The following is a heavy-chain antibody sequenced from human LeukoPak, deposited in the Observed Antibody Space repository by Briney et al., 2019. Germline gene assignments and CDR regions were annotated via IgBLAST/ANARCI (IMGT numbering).Heavy chain of an antibody. CDR2: IYYSGST. D-gene: IGHD3-22*01. J-gene: IGHJ2*01. Sequence: PSETLSLTCTVSGGSISSSGYYWSWIRQHPGKGLEWIGYIYYSGSTYYNPSLKSRVTISVDTSKNQFSLKLSSVTAADTAVYYCARGSITMIVVVPSFDLWGRGTLVTVSS. CDR3: ARGSITMIVVVPSFDL. V-gene: IGHV4-31*03. CDR1: GGSISSSGYY.